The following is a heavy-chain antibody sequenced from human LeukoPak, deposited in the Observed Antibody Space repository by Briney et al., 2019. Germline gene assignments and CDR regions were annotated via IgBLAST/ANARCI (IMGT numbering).Heavy chain of an antibody. J-gene: IGHJ4*02. CDR2: IQSDGSNK. CDR1: GFTFSNSG. Sequence: GGSLRLSCAASGFTFSNSGVHWVRQAPGKGLEWVAFIQSDGSNKYYADSVKGRFTISRDNSKNTLYLQMNSLRPEDTAIYYCAKATPFDYWGQGTLVTVSS. V-gene: IGHV3-30*02. CDR3: AKATPFDY.